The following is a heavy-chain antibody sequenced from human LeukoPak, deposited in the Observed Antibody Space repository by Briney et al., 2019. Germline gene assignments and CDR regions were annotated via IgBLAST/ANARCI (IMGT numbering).Heavy chain of an antibody. CDR1: GGSISSSSYY. Sequence: PSETLSLTCTVSGGSISSSSYYWGWIRQPPGKGLEWIGSIYYSGSTYYNPSLKSRVTISVDTSKNQFSLKLSSVTAADTAVYYCARDPAAGTNYWGQGTLVTVST. CDR2: IYYSGST. CDR3: ARDPAAGTNY. D-gene: IGHD6-13*01. J-gene: IGHJ4*02. V-gene: IGHV4-39*07.